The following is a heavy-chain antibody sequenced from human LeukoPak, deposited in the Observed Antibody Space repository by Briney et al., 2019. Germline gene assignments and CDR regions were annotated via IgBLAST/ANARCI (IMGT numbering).Heavy chain of an antibody. CDR2: IDWKSGDT. Sequence: PGGSLRLSCTASGFTFNNYAMHWVRQVPGEGLEWVSGIDWKSGDTGYADSVKGRFTISRDNAKNSLYLQMNSLRAEDTAVYYCAREISGYDYWGQGTLVTVSS. V-gene: IGHV3-9*01. CDR3: AREISGYDY. J-gene: IGHJ4*02. D-gene: IGHD5-18*01. CDR1: GFTFNNYA.